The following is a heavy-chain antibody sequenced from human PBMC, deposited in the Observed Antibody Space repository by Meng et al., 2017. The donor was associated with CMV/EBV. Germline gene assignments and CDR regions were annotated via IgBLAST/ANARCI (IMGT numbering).Heavy chain of an antibody. CDR1: GGSISSSSYY. CDR2: IYYSGST. J-gene: IGHJ4*02. D-gene: IGHD3-9*01. V-gene: IGHV4-39*01. Sequence: SETLSLTCTVSGGSISSSSYYWGWLRQPPGKGLEWIGSIYYSGSTYYNPSLKSRVTISVDTSKNQFPLKLSSVTAADTAVYYCARLTMGLRYFDWSPAPYYFDYWGQGTLVTVSS. CDR3: ARLTMGLRYFDWSPAPYYFDY.